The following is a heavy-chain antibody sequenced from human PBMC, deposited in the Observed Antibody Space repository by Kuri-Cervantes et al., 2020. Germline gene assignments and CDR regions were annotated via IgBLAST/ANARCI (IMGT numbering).Heavy chain of an antibody. CDR1: GFTFSSYA. V-gene: IGHV3-23*01. J-gene: IGHJ4*02. CDR2: ISGSGGST. Sequence: GGSLRLSCAASGFTFSSYAMSWVRQAPGKGLEWVSAISGSGGSTYYADSVKGRFTISRDNAKNSLYLQMNSLRAEDTAVYYCARGGYGEQFDYWGQGTLVTVSS. D-gene: IGHD4-17*01. CDR3: ARGGYGEQFDY.